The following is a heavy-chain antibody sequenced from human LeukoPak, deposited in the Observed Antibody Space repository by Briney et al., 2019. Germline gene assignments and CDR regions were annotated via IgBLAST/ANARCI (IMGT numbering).Heavy chain of an antibody. CDR2: IYYSGST. J-gene: IGHJ3*02. CDR1: GGSVSSGSYY. Sequence: PSETLSLTCTVSGGSVSSGSYYWSWIRQPPGKGLEWIGYIYYSGSTNYNPSLKSRVTISVDTSKNQFSLKLSSVTAADTAVYYCARCGYPNAFDIWGQGTMVTVSS. V-gene: IGHV4-61*01. D-gene: IGHD3-16*02. CDR3: ARCGYPNAFDI.